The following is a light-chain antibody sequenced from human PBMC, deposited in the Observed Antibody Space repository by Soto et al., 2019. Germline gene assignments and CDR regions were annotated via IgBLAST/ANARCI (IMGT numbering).Light chain of an antibody. CDR1: PSVSSN. CDR2: GAS. CDR3: QQCNNWPPRIT. J-gene: IGKJ5*01. Sequence: ETALTQSPATLSLSPGERATLSCRASPSVSSNLAWYQQKPGQAPRLLIYGASTRATGIPARFSGSGSGTEFTLTISSLQSEDFAVYYCQQCNNWPPRITFGQGTRLEIK. V-gene: IGKV3-15*01.